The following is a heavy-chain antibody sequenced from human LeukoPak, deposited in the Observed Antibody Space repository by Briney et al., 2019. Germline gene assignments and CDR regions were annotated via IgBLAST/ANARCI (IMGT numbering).Heavy chain of an antibody. CDR2: ISGDGDST. CDR3: AKDRNRGFSSKYFDY. V-gene: IGHV3-23*01. CDR1: GFTFSSYA. Sequence: GGSLRLSCAASGFTFSSYAMTWVRQAPGKGLEWVSAISGDGDSTYYADSVKGRFTISRDNSKNTLYLQMNSLRAEDTAVYYCAKDRNRGFSSKYFDYWGQGTLVTVSS. J-gene: IGHJ4*02. D-gene: IGHD3-10*01.